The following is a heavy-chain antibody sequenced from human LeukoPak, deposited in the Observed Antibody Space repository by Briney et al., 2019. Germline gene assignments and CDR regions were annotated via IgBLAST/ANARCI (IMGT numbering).Heavy chain of an antibody. D-gene: IGHD6-19*01. J-gene: IGHJ5*02. CDR2: ISYDGSNK. V-gene: IGHV3-30*04. Sequence: GGSLRLSCAASGFTFSSYAMHWVRQAPGKGLEWVAVISYDGSNKYYADSVKGRFTISRDNSKNTLYLQMNSLRAEDTAGYYCARDQEAVAGRNWFDPWGQGTLVTVSS. CDR1: GFTFSSYA. CDR3: ARDQEAVAGRNWFDP.